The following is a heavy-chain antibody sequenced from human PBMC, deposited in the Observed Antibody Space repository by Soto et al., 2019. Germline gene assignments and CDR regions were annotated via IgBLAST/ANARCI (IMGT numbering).Heavy chain of an antibody. V-gene: IGHV1-2*04. CDR3: VCANSPNHTSFDY. CDR1: GYTFTGYY. D-gene: IGHD7-27*01. J-gene: IGHJ4*02. CDR2: INPNSGGT. Sequence: ASVKVSCKASGYTFTGYYMHWVRQAPGQGLEWMGWINPNSGGTNYAQKFQGWVTMTRDTSISTAYMELSRLRSDDTAVYYCVCANSPNHTSFDYWGQGILVTVSS.